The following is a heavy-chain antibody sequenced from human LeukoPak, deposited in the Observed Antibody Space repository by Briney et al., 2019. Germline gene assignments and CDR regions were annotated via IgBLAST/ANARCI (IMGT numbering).Heavy chain of an antibody. CDR2: IYTSGST. CDR3: ARDPAGLPLSFGVGLRAFDI. J-gene: IGHJ3*02. Sequence: PSETLSLTCTVSGGSISSYYWSWIRQPAGKGLEWIGRIYTSGSTNYNPSLKSRVTMSVDTSKNQFSLKLSSVTAADTAVYYCARDPAGLPLSFGVGLRAFDIWGQGTMVIVSS. CDR1: GGSISSYY. D-gene: IGHD3-3*01. V-gene: IGHV4-4*07.